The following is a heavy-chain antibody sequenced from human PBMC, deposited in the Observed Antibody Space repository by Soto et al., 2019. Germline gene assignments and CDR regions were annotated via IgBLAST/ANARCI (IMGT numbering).Heavy chain of an antibody. V-gene: IGHV1-2*02. CDR2: INPNRGGT. CDR1: GYTFTAYS. Sequence: QVQLVQSGAEVKKPGASVNVSCEASGYTFTAYSLHWVRQAPGQGLEWMGWINPNRGGTIYAQRFQGRVTMTRDPSISTAYMHRSRLRSDDTAVYYCARVPYDYVWGSNRYTGGALDLWGQGTMVTVSS. J-gene: IGHJ3*01. CDR3: ARVPYDYVWGSNRYTGGALDL. D-gene: IGHD3-16*02.